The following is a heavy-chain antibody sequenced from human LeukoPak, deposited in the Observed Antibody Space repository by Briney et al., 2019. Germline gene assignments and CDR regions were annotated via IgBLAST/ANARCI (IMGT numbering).Heavy chain of an antibody. CDR2: ITPGNVNT. CDR1: GYTFTDYA. J-gene: IGHJ4*02. D-gene: IGHD3-22*01. Sequence: ASVKVSCKASGYTFTDYALQWVRQAPGHRLEWMGWITPGNVNTKSSQKLQGRVTITRDTSASTAYMELNSLRSEDTAVYYCARDPSGGYYYDSTGIDYWGQGTLVTVSS. V-gene: IGHV1-3*01. CDR3: ARDPSGGYYYDSTGIDY.